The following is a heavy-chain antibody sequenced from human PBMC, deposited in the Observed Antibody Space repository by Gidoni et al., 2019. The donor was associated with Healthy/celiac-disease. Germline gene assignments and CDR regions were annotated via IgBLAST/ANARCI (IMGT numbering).Heavy chain of an antibody. CDR2: INAGNGNT. D-gene: IGHD3-3*01. CDR1: GYTFTSYA. J-gene: IGHJ5*02. CDR3: ARGYGFLVGDP. Sequence: QVQLVQSGAEVKKPGASVKVSCKASGYTFTSYAMHWVRQAPGQRLEWMGWINAGNGNTKYSQKFQGRVTITRDTSASTAYMELSSLRSEDTAVYHCARGYGFLVGDPWGQGTLVTVSS. V-gene: IGHV1-3*01.